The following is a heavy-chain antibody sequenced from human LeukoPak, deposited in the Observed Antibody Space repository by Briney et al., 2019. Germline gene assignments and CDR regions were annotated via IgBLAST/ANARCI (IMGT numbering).Heavy chain of an antibody. CDR3: ASDLIAVADY. Sequence: GGSLRLSCAASGFTFSDYYMSWIRQAPGKGLEWVSYISSSNSYTNYADSVKGRFYADSVKGRFTISRDNAKSTLYLQMNSLRAEDTAVYYCASDLIAVADYWGQGTLVTVSS. CDR2: ISSSNSYT. V-gene: IGHV3-11*06. CDR1: GFTFSDYY. J-gene: IGHJ4*02. D-gene: IGHD6-19*01.